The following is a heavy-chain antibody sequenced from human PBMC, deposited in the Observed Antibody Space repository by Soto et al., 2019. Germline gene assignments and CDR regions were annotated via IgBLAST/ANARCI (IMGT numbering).Heavy chain of an antibody. D-gene: IGHD3-3*01. J-gene: IGHJ4*02. CDR2: MNHSGST. Sequence: SETLSLTCAVYGGSFSAYYWSWIRQPPGKGLEWIGEMNHSGSTNYNPSLKSRVTISVDTSKNQFSLKLSSVSAADTAVYYCARAPETPSIFGVALPYSFDSWGQGTQVTVSS. V-gene: IGHV4-34*01. CDR1: GGSFSAYY. CDR3: ARAPETPSIFGVALPYSFDS.